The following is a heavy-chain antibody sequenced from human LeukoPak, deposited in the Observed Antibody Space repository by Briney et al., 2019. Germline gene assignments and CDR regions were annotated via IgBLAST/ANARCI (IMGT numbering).Heavy chain of an antibody. CDR1: GFIFSDHP. V-gene: IGHV3-30*04. D-gene: IGHD5/OR15-5a*01. Sequence: GRSLRLSCVASGFIFSDHPFHWVRQSPDKGLEWVALIGSDGTKKYYAVSVQGRFTVSRENSKNTLFLQMNTLRADDTAVYFCARQMTSTRLFDSWGQGTLVTVSS. CDR2: IGSDGTKK. CDR3: ARQMTSTRLFDS. J-gene: IGHJ4*02.